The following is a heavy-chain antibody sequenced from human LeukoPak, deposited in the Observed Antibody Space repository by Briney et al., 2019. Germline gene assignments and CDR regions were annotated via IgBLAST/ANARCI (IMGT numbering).Heavy chain of an antibody. D-gene: IGHD6-13*01. CDR1: GFTFSSYA. CDR2: ISDSGGST. J-gene: IGHJ4*02. Sequence: PGGSLRLSCAASGFTFSSYAVSWVRQAPGKGLAWVSAISDSGGSTQYADSVKGRFIISRDNSKNTLHLQMNSLRVEDTAVYYCAKGSSNWRDYYYFDYWGQGTLVTVSS. CDR3: AKGSSNWRDYYYFDY. V-gene: IGHV3-23*01.